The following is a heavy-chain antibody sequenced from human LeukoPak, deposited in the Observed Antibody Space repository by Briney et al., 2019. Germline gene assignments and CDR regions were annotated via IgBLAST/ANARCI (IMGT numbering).Heavy chain of an antibody. CDR3: STLLSTNYLDH. D-gene: IGHD2/OR15-2a*01. CDR2: FGPEDGKR. V-gene: IGHV1-24*01. J-gene: IGHJ4*02. CDR1: VYTLTDLS. Sequence: ASVKVSCKVSVYTLTDLSMHWVRQAPGKGLEWMGGFGPEDGKRIFAEKFQGRVTMTEDTSTDTAYMELSSLTSEDTAVYYCSTLLSTNYLDHWGQGTLVTVSS.